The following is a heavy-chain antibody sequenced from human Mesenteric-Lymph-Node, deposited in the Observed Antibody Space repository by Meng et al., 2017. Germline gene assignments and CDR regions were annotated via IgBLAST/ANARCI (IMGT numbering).Heavy chain of an antibody. V-gene: IGHV5-51*01. J-gene: IGHJ3*02. D-gene: IGHD6-13*01. Sequence: KVSCKGSGYSFTSYWIGWVRQMPGKGLEWMGIIYPGDSDTRYSPSFQGQVTISADKSISTAYLQWRSLKASDTAMYYCARPFEGSSWYLGNAFDIWGQGTMVTVSS. CDR1: GYSFTSYW. CDR2: IYPGDSDT. CDR3: ARPFEGSSWYLGNAFDI.